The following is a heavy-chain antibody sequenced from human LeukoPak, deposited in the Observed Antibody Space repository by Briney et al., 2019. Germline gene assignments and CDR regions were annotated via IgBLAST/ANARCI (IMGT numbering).Heavy chain of an antibody. V-gene: IGHV4-34*01. CDR2: IYYSGTT. J-gene: IGHJ3*02. CDR1: GGSFSGYY. Sequence: PSETLSLTCAVYGGSFSGYYWSWIRQPPGKGLEWIGSIYYSGTTYYNPSLKSRVTISVDTSKNQFSLKLSSVTAADTAVYYCARVSGSSAQGDAFDIWGQGTMVTVSS. D-gene: IGHD1-26*01. CDR3: ARVSGSSAQGDAFDI.